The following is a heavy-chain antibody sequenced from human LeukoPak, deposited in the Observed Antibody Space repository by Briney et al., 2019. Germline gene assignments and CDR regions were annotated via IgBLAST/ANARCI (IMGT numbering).Heavy chain of an antibody. D-gene: IGHD3-3*01. CDR3: ARGTLLDDFWSGYYLRSPPLFDY. Sequence: SETLSLTCTVSGGSISSYYWSWIRQPPGKGPEWIGYIYYSGSTNYNPSLKSRVTISVDTSKNQFSLKLSSVTAADTAVYYCARGTLLDDFWSGYYLRSPPLFDYWGQGTLVTVSS. CDR1: GGSISSYY. CDR2: IYYSGST. J-gene: IGHJ4*02. V-gene: IGHV4-59*01.